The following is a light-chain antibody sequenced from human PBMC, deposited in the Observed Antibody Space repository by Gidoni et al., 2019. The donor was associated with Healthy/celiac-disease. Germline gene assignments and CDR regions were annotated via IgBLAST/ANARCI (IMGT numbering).Light chain of an antibody. CDR3: QQYGSSPYT. Sequence: EIVLTHSLGTLSLSLGERATLSCRASQSVCSSYLAWYLQEPGQAPRLLIYGTSSRATGIPDRFSDSGSETDFAVTISRMEPEDFAGYYCQQYGSSPYTFXQXTRLEIK. V-gene: IGKV3-20*01. J-gene: IGKJ2*01. CDR2: GTS. CDR1: QSVCSSY.